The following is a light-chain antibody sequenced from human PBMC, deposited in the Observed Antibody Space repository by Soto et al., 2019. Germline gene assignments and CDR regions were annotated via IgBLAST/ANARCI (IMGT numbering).Light chain of an antibody. CDR3: ETWDSNTWV. Sequence: QLVLTQSSSASASLGSSVKLTCTLSSGHGSHIIAWHQQQPGKAPRYLMKDEGSGSFNKGSGVPDRFSGYRSGADRYLTISNLQFEDEDDYYCETWDSNTWVFGGGTKLTVL. V-gene: IGLV4-60*02. J-gene: IGLJ3*02. CDR1: SGHGSHI. CDR2: DEGSGSF.